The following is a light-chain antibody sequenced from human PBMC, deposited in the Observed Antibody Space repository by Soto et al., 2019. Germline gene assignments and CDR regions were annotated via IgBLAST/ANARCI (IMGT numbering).Light chain of an antibody. J-gene: IGKJ1*01. Sequence: DIPMTQSPSTLSASVGDRVTITCRASQSIGTWLAWYQHKPGRAPKLLIYDASTLERGVPSTFSGSKSGTEFTFTISSLQPDDFATYYCQQYNSYSRAFGQGTKVEIK. CDR1: QSIGTW. CDR2: DAS. V-gene: IGKV1-5*01. CDR3: QQYNSYSRA.